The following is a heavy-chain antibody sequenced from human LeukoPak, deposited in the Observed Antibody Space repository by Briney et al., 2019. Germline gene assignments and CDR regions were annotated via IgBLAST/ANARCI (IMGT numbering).Heavy chain of an antibody. D-gene: IGHD3-3*01. J-gene: IGHJ4*02. Sequence: GGSLRLSCAASGFTFDDYAMHRVRQAPGKGLEWVSGISWNSGSIGYADSVKGRFTISRDNAKNSLYLRMNSLRAEDTALYYCAKDNYDFWSGYLDYWGQGTLVTVSS. V-gene: IGHV3-9*01. CDR1: GFTFDDYA. CDR2: ISWNSGSI. CDR3: AKDNYDFWSGYLDY.